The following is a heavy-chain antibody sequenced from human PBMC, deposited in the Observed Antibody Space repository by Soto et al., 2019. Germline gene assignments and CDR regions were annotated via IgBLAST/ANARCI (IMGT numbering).Heavy chain of an antibody. D-gene: IGHD2-2*01. CDR1: GYTFTGYY. CDR2: INPNSGGT. Sequence: ASVKVSCKASGYTFTGYYMHWVRQAPGQGLEWMGWINPNSGGTNYAQKFQGRVTMTMDTSISTAYMELSRLRSDDTAVYYCARDGSLGYCSSTSCYYYYYYGMDVWGQGTTVTVSS. V-gene: IGHV1-2*02. CDR3: ARDGSLGYCSSTSCYYYYYYGMDV. J-gene: IGHJ6*02.